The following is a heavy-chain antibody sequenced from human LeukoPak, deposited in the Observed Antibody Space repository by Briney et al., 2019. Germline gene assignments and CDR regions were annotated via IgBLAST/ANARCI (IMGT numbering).Heavy chain of an antibody. CDR3: ARVTAAGTWTFDI. Sequence: GASVKVSCKSSGDTFTINDIHWVRQATGQGLEWMGWMNPNSGNTGYAQKFQGRVTMTRNTSISTAYMELTDLRSEDTAVYYCARVTAAGTWTFDIWGQGTTVTVSS. CDR2: MNPNSGNT. V-gene: IGHV1-8*01. D-gene: IGHD6-13*01. J-gene: IGHJ3*02. CDR1: GDTFTIND.